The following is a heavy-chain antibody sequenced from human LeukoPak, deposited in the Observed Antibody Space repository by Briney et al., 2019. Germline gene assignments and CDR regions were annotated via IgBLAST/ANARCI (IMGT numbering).Heavy chain of an antibody. Sequence: SETLSLTCTVSGGSISSGSYYWSWIRQPAGKGLEWIGRIYTSGSTNYNPSLKSRVTISVDTSKNQFSLKLGSVTAADTAVYYCASFHRSGTDYWGQGTLVTVSS. CDR3: ASFHRSGTDY. D-gene: IGHD3-3*01. CDR2: IYTSGST. J-gene: IGHJ4*02. V-gene: IGHV4-61*02. CDR1: GGSISSGSYY.